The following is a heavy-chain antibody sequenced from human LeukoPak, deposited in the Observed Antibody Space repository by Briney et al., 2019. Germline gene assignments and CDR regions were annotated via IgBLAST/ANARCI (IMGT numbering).Heavy chain of an antibody. CDR3: ARGLKYYEFWSGYFRKIASFSEYFQH. Sequence: SQTLSLTSAAYRGSFSCYYWSWIRQPPEKWLEWIGEINHIGSTNYNPSLKTRVTISVDTSKNQFTLKLRSVTAADTPVYSCARGLKYYEFWSGYFRKIASFSEYFQHWSQGTLVTVSS. J-gene: IGHJ1*01. CDR2: INHIGST. CDR1: RGSFSCYY. D-gene: IGHD3-3*01. V-gene: IGHV4-34*01.